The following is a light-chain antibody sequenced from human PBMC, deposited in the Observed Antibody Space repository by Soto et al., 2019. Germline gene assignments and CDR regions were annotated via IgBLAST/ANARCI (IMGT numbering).Light chain of an antibody. CDR2: DVS. CDR3: SSYTSSSTVV. Sequence: QSALTQPASVSGSPGQPITISCTGTSRDVGGYNYVSWYQQHPGKAPKLMIYDVSNRPSGVSNRFSGSKSGNTASLTISGLQAEDEADYYCSSYTSSSTVVFGGGTQLTVL. CDR1: SRDVGGYNY. J-gene: IGLJ2*01. V-gene: IGLV2-14*01.